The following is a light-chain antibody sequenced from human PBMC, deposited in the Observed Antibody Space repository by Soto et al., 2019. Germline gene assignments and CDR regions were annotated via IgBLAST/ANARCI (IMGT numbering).Light chain of an antibody. CDR1: SSNIGNNY. CDR2: ENN. Sequence: QSVLTQPPSVSAAPGQKVTISCSGSSSNIGNNYVSWYQQLPGTAPKLLIYENNKRPSGIPDRFSGSKSGTSATLGITGLQTGDEADYYCGTWDSSLSAGVFGTGTKLTVX. CDR3: GTWDSSLSAGV. J-gene: IGLJ1*01. V-gene: IGLV1-51*02.